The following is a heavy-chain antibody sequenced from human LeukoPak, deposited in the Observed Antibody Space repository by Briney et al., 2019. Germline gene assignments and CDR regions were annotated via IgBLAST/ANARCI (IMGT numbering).Heavy chain of an antibody. CDR1: GGSISSGDYY. CDR3: ARRDSSQLVGEDY. D-gene: IGHD6-13*01. V-gene: IGHV4-30-4*08. CDR2: IYYSGST. Sequence: SQTLSLTCTVSGGSISSGDYYWSWIRQPPGKGLEWIGYIYYSGSTYYNPSLKGRVTITVDTSKNQFSLKLSSVTAADTAVYYCARRDSSQLVGEDYWGQGTLVTVSS. J-gene: IGHJ4*02.